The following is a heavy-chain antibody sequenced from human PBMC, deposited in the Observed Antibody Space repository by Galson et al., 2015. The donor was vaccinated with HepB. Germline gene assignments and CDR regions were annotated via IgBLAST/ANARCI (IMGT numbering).Heavy chain of an antibody. D-gene: IGHD6-13*01. CDR3: ARLAYHFDY. V-gene: IGHV3-7*03. J-gene: IGHJ4*02. CDR2: IKYDGSEK. Sequence: SLRLSCAASGFTFSDYWMGWVRQAPGKGLEWVANIKYDGSEKHYVDPVEGRFTVSRDTAKNSLYLQMNSLRDEDAAVYYCARLAYHFDYWGQGILVIVSS. CDR1: GFTFSDYW.